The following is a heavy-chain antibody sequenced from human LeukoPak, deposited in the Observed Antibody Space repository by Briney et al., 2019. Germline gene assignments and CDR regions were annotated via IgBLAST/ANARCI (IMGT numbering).Heavy chain of an antibody. CDR3: AGARAIAAAGTRVVGY. J-gene: IGHJ4*02. D-gene: IGHD6-13*01. V-gene: IGHV3-48*01. CDR2: ISSSSTI. CDR1: GFTFSSYS. Sequence: PGGSLRLSCAASGFTFSSYSMNWVRQAPGKGLEWVSYISSSSTIYYADSVKGRFTISRDNAKNSLYLQMNSLRAEDTAVYYCAGARAIAAAGTRVVGYWGQGTLVTVSS.